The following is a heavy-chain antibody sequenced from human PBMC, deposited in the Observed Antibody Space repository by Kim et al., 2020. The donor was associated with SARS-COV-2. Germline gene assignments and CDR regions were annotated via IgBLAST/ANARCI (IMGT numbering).Heavy chain of an antibody. D-gene: IGHD3-10*01. CDR3: ARDLNYYGSGSYDY. J-gene: IGHJ4*02. V-gene: IGHV3-48*02. Sequence: ADSGEGRFTISRDNAKNSLYLQMNSVRDEDTAVYDCARDLNYYGSGSYDYWGQGTLVTVSS.